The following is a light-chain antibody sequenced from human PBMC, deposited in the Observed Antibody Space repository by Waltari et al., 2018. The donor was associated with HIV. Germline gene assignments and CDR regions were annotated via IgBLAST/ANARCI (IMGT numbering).Light chain of an antibody. J-gene: IGLJ2*01. CDR3: AAWDDTLNGL. Sequence: SVLTQPPQASGNPGQHVTIPCSGNTSNNGTNIANWYQQFPGPAPKLLIYSNNQRPSGVPARFSGSKSGTSASLAISGLQSEDEADYFCAAWDDTLNGLFGGGTKLTVL. CDR2: SNN. CDR1: TSNNGTNI. V-gene: IGLV1-44*01.